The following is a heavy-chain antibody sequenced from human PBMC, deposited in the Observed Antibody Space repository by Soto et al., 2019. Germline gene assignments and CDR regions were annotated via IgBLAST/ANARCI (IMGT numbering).Heavy chain of an antibody. D-gene: IGHD3-9*01. CDR1: GFAFSSYW. Sequence: QPGGSLRRSCAASGFAFSSYWMSWVRLAPGKGLEWVANIKKHGSEEYYVASVKARFTISRDSAKNLLYLQMNSLRAEDTAVYYCATSSDPGYIFDFWGQGTPVSVYS. CDR2: IKKHGSEE. CDR3: ATSSDPGYIFDF. J-gene: IGHJ4*01. V-gene: IGHV3-7*01.